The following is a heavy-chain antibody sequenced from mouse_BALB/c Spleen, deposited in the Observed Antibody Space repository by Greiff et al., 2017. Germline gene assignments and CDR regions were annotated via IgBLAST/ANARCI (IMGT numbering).Heavy chain of an antibody. J-gene: IGHJ3*01. CDR3: ARSYRYDGASWFAY. Sequence: EVQRVESGGDLVKPGGSLKLSCAASGFTFSDYYMYWVRQTPEKRLEWVATISDGGSYTYYPDSVKGRFTISRDNAKNNLYLQMSSLKSEDTAMYYCARSYRYDGASWFAYWGQGTLVTVSA. D-gene: IGHD2-14*01. CDR2: ISDGGSYT. V-gene: IGHV5-4*02. CDR1: GFTFSDYY.